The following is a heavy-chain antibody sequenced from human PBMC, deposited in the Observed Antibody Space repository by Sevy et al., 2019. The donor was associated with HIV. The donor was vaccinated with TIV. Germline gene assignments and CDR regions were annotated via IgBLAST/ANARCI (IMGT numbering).Heavy chain of an antibody. Sequence: GGSLRLSCVASGFSLSDYAMHWVRQGPDKGLAWVAVISFDGGNTYYSDAVEGRFTISRDNSKNTVFLQMNSLSPDDTALYYCARGPYNSGLRFDFWGQGTLFTVSS. CDR2: ISFDGGNT. D-gene: IGHD5-12*01. CDR1: GFSLSDYA. J-gene: IGHJ4*02. V-gene: IGHV3-30-3*01. CDR3: ARGPYNSGLRFDF.